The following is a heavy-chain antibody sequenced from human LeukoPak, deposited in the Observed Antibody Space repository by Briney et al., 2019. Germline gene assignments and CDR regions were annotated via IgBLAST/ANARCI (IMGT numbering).Heavy chain of an antibody. V-gene: IGHV4-61*01. D-gene: IGHD2-15*01. CDR2: IYYSGST. CDR1: GGSVSSGSYY. Sequence: SVTLSLTCTVSGGSVSSGSYYWGWVRQPPGRGLEWIGYIYYSGSTNYNPSLKSRVTISVDTSKNQFSLKLSSVTAADTAVYYCARDRYCSGGSCYRGDAFDIWGQGTMVTVSS. J-gene: IGHJ3*02. CDR3: ARDRYCSGGSCYRGDAFDI.